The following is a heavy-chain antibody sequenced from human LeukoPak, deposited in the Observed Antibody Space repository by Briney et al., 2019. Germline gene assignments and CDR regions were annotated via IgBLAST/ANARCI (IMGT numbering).Heavy chain of an antibody. V-gene: IGHV3-74*01. CDR3: ARELWYYDFWSGYYTEYNWFDP. CDR1: GFSFSVYW. J-gene: IGHJ5*02. D-gene: IGHD3-3*01. Sequence: TGGSLRLSCAASGFSFSVYWMHWVRHAPGKGPVWVSRMKTDGSSTSYADSVKGRFTISRDNAKNTLYLPMNSLRAEDTAVYYCARELWYYDFWSGYYTEYNWFDPWGQGTLVTVSS. CDR2: MKTDGSST.